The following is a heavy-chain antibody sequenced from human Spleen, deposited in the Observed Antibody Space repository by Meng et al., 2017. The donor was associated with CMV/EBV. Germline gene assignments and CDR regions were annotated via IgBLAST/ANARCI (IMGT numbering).Heavy chain of an antibody. V-gene: IGHV3-48*04. D-gene: IGHD3-3*01. CDR3: AREEWLHPILDY. Sequence: GGSLRLSCAASGFTFSTYSMKWVRQAPGKGLEWVSYISSSGSTIYYADSVKGRFTISRDNAKNSLYLQMNSLRAEDTAVYYCAREEWLHPILDYWGQGTLVTVSS. CDR2: ISSSGSTI. J-gene: IGHJ4*02. CDR1: GFTFSTYS.